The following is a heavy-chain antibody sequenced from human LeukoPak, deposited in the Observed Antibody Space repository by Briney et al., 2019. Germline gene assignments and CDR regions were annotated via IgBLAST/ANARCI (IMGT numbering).Heavy chain of an antibody. V-gene: IGHV3-30-3*01. Sequence: GGSLRLSCAASGFTFSTYAMHWVCQALGKGLEWVAVISYDGSKKDYADSVKGRFSISRDNSKNTLYLQMNSLRAADTTVYYCARELLGAFDYWGQGTLVTVSS. CDR3: ARELLGAFDY. J-gene: IGHJ4*02. CDR1: GFTFSTYA. D-gene: IGHD7-27*01. CDR2: ISYDGSKK.